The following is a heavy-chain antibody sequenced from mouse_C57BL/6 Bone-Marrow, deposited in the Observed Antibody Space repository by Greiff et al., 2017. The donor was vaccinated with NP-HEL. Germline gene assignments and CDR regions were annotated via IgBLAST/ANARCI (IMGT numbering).Heavy chain of an antibody. CDR1: GFTFSDAW. Sequence: EVQVEQSGGGLVQPGGSMKLSCAASGFTFSDAWMDWVRQSPEKGLEWVAEIRNKANNHATYYAESVKGRFTISRDDSKSSVYLQMNSLRAEDTGIYYCTTLDYDWYFDVWGTGTTVTVSS. D-gene: IGHD2-4*01. CDR3: TTLDYDWYFDV. CDR2: IRNKANNHAT. V-gene: IGHV6-6*01. J-gene: IGHJ1*03.